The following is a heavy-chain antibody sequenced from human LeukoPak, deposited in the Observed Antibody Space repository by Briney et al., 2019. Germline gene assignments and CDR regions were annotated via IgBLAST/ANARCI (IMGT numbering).Heavy chain of an antibody. V-gene: IGHV3-23*01. CDR1: GFTFSSSA. J-gene: IGHJ4*02. CDR2: ISARGIST. CDR3: AKSFDFSNGHSPILPPFDS. Sequence: PGGSLRLSCAAAGFTFSSSAMSWVRQAPGKGREGVSSISARGISTYYADSVKGRFTISRDNSKNTLYLQMNSLRGDDIGVYYCAKSFDFSNGHSPILPPFDSWGQGTLVSVSS. D-gene: IGHD3-3*01.